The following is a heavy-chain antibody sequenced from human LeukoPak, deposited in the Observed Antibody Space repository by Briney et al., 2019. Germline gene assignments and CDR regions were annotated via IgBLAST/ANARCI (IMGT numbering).Heavy chain of an antibody. CDR3: ARAGTGTFTNWFDP. Sequence: GGSLRLSCAASGFTFSSYAMHWVRRAPGKGLEWVAVISYDGSNKYHSDSVKGRFTISRDNSKNTLYLQMDNLRAEDMALYYCARAGTGTFTNWFDPWGQGTLVTVSS. V-gene: IGHV3-30*04. D-gene: IGHD2-8*02. CDR1: GFTFSSYA. J-gene: IGHJ5*02. CDR2: ISYDGSNK.